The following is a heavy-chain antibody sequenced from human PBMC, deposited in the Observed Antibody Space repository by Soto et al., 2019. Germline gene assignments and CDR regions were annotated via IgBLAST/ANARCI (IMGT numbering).Heavy chain of an antibody. CDR3: TTQQVYYFDH. Sequence: PGGSLRLSCTASGFTFGDYAMSWFRQAPGKGLEWVGFIRSKAYGGTTEYAASVKGRFAISRDDSTDTLHLQMNTLKTEDTAVYYCTTQQVYYFDHWGQGTLVTVSS. CDR2: IRSKAYGGTT. J-gene: IGHJ4*02. D-gene: IGHD1-1*01. CDR1: GFTFGDYA. V-gene: IGHV3-49*03.